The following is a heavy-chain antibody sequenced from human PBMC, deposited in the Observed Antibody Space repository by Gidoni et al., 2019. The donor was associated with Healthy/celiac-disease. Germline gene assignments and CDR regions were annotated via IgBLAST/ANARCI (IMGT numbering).Heavy chain of an antibody. Sequence: EVQLVESGGGWVQPGGSLRLSCAASGFTFSSYSMNWVRQAPGKGLEWVSYISSSSSTIYYAASVKGRFTISRDNAKNSLYLQMNSLRDEDTAVYYCARDRHYYDSSGYYPDYWGQGTLVTVSS. V-gene: IGHV3-48*02. D-gene: IGHD3-22*01. CDR2: ISSSSSTI. CDR3: ARDRHYYDSSGYYPDY. J-gene: IGHJ4*02. CDR1: GFTFSSYS.